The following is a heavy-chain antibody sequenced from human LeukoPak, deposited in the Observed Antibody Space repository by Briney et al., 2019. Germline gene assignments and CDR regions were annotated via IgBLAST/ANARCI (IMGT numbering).Heavy chain of an antibody. CDR1: GGSFSDYY. V-gene: IGHV4-4*07. J-gene: IGHJ4*02. Sequence: PSETLSLTCTVSGGSFSDYYWNWIRQSAGKGLEWIGRIYATGTVNYNPSLKSRVTISVDTSKNQFSLKLSSVTAADTAVYYCARVSPYYYDSSGYYYFDYWGQGTLVTVSS. D-gene: IGHD3-22*01. CDR2: IYATGTV. CDR3: ARVSPYYYDSSGYYYFDY.